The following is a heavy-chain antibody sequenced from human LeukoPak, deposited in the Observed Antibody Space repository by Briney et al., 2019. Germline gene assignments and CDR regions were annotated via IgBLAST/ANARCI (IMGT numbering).Heavy chain of an antibody. V-gene: IGHV3-23*01. D-gene: IGHD2-15*01. J-gene: IGHJ4*02. Sequence: GGSLRLSCVVSGFIFNNYDMSWVRQAPGKGLDWVSGISGSGGSTYYADSVKGRFTISRDNSKNTLYLQMNSLRVEDTAIYYCAKVTVTMAATGDYWGQGTLVTVSS. CDR2: ISGSGGST. CDR1: GFIFNNYD. CDR3: AKVTVTMAATGDY.